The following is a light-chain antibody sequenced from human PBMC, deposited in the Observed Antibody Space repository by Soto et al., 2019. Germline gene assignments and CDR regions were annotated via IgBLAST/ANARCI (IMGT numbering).Light chain of an antibody. Sequence: QSVLTQPPSVSGAPGQRVTISCTGSSSNIGPGYDVHWYQHLPGTAPKLLIYSNTNRPSGVPDRFSGSRSGTSASLAITELQAEDEAGYYCQSYDSSLSGSVFGTGTKVTVL. CDR1: SSNIGPGYD. CDR2: SNT. J-gene: IGLJ1*01. CDR3: QSYDSSLSGSV. V-gene: IGLV1-40*01.